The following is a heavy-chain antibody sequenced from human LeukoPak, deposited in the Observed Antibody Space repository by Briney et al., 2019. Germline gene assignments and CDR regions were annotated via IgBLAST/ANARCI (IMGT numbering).Heavy chain of an antibody. V-gene: IGHV3-21*01. CDR1: EFTFSSYS. J-gene: IGHJ4*02. CDR3: ARDTYYYDSSGYLYYFDY. Sequence: PGGSLRLSCAASEFTFSSYSMNWVRQAPGKGLEWVSSISSSSSYIYYADSVKGRFTISRDNAKNSLYLQMNSLRAEDTAVYYCARDTYYYDSSGYLYYFDYWGQGTLVTVSS. D-gene: IGHD3-22*01. CDR2: ISSSSSYI.